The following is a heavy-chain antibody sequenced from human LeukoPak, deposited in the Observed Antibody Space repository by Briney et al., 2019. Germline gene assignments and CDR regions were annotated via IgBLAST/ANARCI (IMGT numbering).Heavy chain of an antibody. CDR2: VFYTGST. J-gene: IGHJ4*02. V-gene: IGHV4-59*01. CDR1: GDSISRYY. D-gene: IGHD2-15*01. Sequence: SETLSLTSTVSGDSISRYYWSWIRQPPGKGLEWIGCVFYTGSTNFNPSLKSRVTISVDTSKNQFSLKLSSVTAADTAMYYCARVKDNVFDSWGQGTLVTVSS. CDR3: ARVKDNVFDS.